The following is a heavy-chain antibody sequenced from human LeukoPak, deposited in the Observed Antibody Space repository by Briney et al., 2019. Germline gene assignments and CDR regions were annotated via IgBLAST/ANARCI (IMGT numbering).Heavy chain of an antibody. V-gene: IGHV3-23*01. D-gene: IGHD3-22*01. Sequence: QPGGSLLLSCTTSGFTFSNYAMTWVRPAPGKGLEWVSGISGNGGSTYYADSVKGRFTISRDYSKNSLHLQMNSLRAEDTAVYYCAKTSGSYFAGFDCWGQGTLVTVSS. CDR1: GFTFSNYA. CDR3: AKTSGSYFAGFDC. J-gene: IGHJ4*02. CDR2: ISGNGGST.